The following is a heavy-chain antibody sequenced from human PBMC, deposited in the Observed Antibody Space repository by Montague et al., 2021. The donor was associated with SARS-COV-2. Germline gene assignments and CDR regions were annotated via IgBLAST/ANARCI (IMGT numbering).Heavy chain of an antibody. CDR1: GFTFSRYG. J-gene: IGHJ6*02. D-gene: IGHD3-22*01. CDR2: LWYDGSNK. Sequence: SLRLSCAASGFTFSRYGMHWVRQAPGKGLEWVAVLWYDGSNKYYXXSLRVRFTISRDNSKNTLYLQMNSLRAEDTAVYYCARDGHYYDSSGYYYAPYYYYGMDVWGQGTTVTVSS. CDR3: ARDGHYYDSSGYYYAPYYYYGMDV. V-gene: IGHV3-33*01.